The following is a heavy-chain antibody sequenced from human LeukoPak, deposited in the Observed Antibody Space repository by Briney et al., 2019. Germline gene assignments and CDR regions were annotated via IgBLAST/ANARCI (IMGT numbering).Heavy chain of an antibody. CDR2: ISYDGSNK. Sequence: QSGGSLRLSCAASGFTFSSYGMHWFRQAPGKGLEWVAVISYDGSNKYYADSVKGRFTVSRDNSKNTLYLQMNSLRAEDTAVYYCAKDPNTASDYWGQGTLVTVSS. CDR3: AKDPNTASDY. CDR1: GFTFSSYG. D-gene: IGHD5-18*01. V-gene: IGHV3-30*18. J-gene: IGHJ4*02.